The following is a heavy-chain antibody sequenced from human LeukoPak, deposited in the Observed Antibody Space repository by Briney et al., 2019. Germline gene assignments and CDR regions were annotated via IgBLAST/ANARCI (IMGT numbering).Heavy chain of an antibody. CDR2: INPNTGGT. CDR1: GYTFTDYY. CDR3: ARRYDYGDY. V-gene: IGHV1-2*02. J-gene: IGHJ4*02. D-gene: IGHD2-15*01. Sequence: ASVKVSCKASGYTFTDYYLHWVRQAPGQGLEWMGWINPNTGGTSYAQNFQGRVTMTRDTSISTAYMELNRLRSDDTAVYYCARRYDYGDYWGQGTLVTISS.